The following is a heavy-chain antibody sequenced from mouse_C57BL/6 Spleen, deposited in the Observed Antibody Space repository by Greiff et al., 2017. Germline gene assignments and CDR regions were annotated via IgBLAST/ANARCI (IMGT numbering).Heavy chain of an antibody. D-gene: IGHD2-4*01. CDR3: ARMYYDYEGWYFDV. V-gene: IGHV8-8*01. CDR2: IWWDDDK. Sequence: ESGPGILQPSQTLSLTCSFSGFSLSTFGMGVGWIRQPSGMGLEWLAHIWWDDDKYYNPALKSRLTISKDTSKNQVFLKIANVDTADTATYYCARMYYDYEGWYFDVWGTGTTVTVSS. J-gene: IGHJ1*03. CDR1: GFSLSTFGMG.